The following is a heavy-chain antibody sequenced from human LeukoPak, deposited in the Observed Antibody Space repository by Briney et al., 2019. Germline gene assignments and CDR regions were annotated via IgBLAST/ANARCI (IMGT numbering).Heavy chain of an antibody. CDR1: GFSFSNYW. J-gene: IGHJ4*02. CDR2: IKQDGNEK. CDR3: ARLMGERSLFDY. Sequence: GGSLRLSCAASGFSFSNYWMNWVRQAPGKGLEWVANIKQDGNEKYYVDSVKGRFSISRDNAKNSVYLQMNSLRAEDTAVYYCARLMGERSLFDYWGQGVLVTVSS. D-gene: IGHD1-26*01. V-gene: IGHV3-7*02.